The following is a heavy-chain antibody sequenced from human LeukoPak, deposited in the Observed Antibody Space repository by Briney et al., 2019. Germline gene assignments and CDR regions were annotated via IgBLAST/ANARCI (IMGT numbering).Heavy chain of an antibody. CDR2: LSGSAENT. V-gene: IGHV3-23*01. Sequence: GGSLRLSCAASGFSFNLHAMSWVRQAPGRGLEWVSTLSGSAENTFNADSVKGRFTISRDNSKNTLYLEMNSLSAEDTAVYYCAKVSIAVAGTFASFDYWGQGTLVTVSS. CDR3: AKVSIAVAGTFASFDY. D-gene: IGHD6-19*01. J-gene: IGHJ4*02. CDR1: GFSFNLHA.